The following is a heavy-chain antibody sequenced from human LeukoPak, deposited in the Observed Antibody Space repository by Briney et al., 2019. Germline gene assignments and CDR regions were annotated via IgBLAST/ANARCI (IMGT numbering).Heavy chain of an antibody. CDR3: ARDRPRWVRGVIEDY. V-gene: IGHV5-51*01. CDR2: IYPGDSDT. CDR1: GYSFTSYW. J-gene: IGHJ4*02. Sequence: GESLKISCKGSGYSFTSYWIGWVRQMPGKGLEWMGIIYPGDSDTRYSPSFQGQVTISADTSISTAYMELSRLRSDDTAVYYCARDRPRWVRGVIEDYWGQGTLVTVSS. D-gene: IGHD3-10*01.